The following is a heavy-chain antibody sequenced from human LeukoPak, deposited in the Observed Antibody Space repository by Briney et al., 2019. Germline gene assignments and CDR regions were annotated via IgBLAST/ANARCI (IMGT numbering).Heavy chain of an antibody. Sequence: SETLSLTCTVSGGSISSGSYYWSWIWQPPGKGLEWIGYIYYSGSTNYNPSLKSRVTISVDTSKNQFSLKLSSVTAADTAVYYCARDQNGDYFDYWGQGTLVTVSS. CDR3: ARDQNGDYFDY. J-gene: IGHJ4*02. V-gene: IGHV4-61*01. CDR2: IYYSGST. CDR1: GGSISSGSYY. D-gene: IGHD4-17*01.